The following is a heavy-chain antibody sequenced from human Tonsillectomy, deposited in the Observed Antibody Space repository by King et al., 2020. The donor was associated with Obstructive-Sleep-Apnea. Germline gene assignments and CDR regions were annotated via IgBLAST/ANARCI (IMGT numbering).Heavy chain of an antibody. CDR1: GITFGRFW. V-gene: IGHV3-7*01. CDR2: IMQDGSEK. Sequence: VQLVQSGGGLVQPGGSLRLTCAASGITFGRFWMSWVRQAPGKGLVWVANIMQDGSEKNFGVSVKGRFTISRDNAKNSLYLQMNSLRAEDTAVYYCARDWDSSGWYDYYFDSWGQRTLVTVSS. J-gene: IGHJ4*02. D-gene: IGHD6-19*01. CDR3: ARDWDSSGWYDYYFDS.